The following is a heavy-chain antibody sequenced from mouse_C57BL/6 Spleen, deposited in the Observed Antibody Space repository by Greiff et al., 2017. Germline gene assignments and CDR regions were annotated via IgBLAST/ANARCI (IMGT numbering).Heavy chain of an antibody. CDR1: GFSFNTYA. Sequence: EVQRVESGGGLVQPKGSLKLSCAASGFSFNTYAMNWVRQAPGKGLEWVARIRSKSNNYATYYADSVKDRFTISRDAAESMLYLQMNNLKTEDTAMYYCVRDLGAMDYWGQGTSVTVSS. CDR3: VRDLGAMDY. D-gene: IGHD4-1*01. CDR2: IRSKSNNYAT. V-gene: IGHV10-1*01. J-gene: IGHJ4*01.